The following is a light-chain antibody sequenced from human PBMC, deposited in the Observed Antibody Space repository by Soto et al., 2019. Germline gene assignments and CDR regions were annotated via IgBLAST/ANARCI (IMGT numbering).Light chain of an antibody. Sequence: QSALTQPASVSGSPGQSITIXXXXXXXXXGGYNYVSWYQQHPGKAPKLMIYEVSNRPSGVSNRFSGSKSGNTASLTISGLQAEDEADYYCSSYTXSSIDYVFGTGTKVTVL. CDR3: SSYTXSSIDYV. J-gene: IGLJ1*01. CDR1: XXXXGGYNY. V-gene: IGLV2-14*01. CDR2: EVS.